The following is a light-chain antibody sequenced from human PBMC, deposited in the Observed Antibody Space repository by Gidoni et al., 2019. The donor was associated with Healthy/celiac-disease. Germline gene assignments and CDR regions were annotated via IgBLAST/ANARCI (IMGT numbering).Light chain of an antibody. V-gene: IGKV1-39*01. CDR1: QSISSY. CDR3: QQSYSTPFT. J-gene: IGKJ3*01. Sequence: DTQMTQSTSSLSASVGDRVTITCRASQSISSYLNWYQQKPGKAPKLLIYAASSLQSGVPSRFSGSGSGTDFTLTISSLQPEDFATYYCQQSYSTPFTFGPGTKVDIK. CDR2: AAS.